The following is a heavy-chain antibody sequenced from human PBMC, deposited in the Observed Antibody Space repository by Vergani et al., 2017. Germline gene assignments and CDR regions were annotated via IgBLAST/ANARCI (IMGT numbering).Heavy chain of an antibody. D-gene: IGHD3-22*01. J-gene: IGHJ4*02. Sequence: QVQLVQSGAEVKKPGASVKVSCKASGYTFTSYDINWVRQATGQGLEWMGWMNPHSGNTDYAHKFQGRVTMTEDTSTDTAYMELSSLRSEDTAVYYCATGKYYYDSSGYYDDYWGQGTLVTVSS. CDR3: ATGKYYYDSSGYYDDY. CDR1: GYTFTSYD. V-gene: IGHV1-8*01. CDR2: MNPHSGNT.